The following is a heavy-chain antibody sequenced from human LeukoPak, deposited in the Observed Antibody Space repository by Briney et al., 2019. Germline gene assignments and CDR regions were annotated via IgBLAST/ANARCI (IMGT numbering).Heavy chain of an antibody. CDR3: ARRRGLQYYYGMDV. V-gene: IGHV5-10-1*01. J-gene: IGHJ6*02. D-gene: IGHD4-11*01. CDR2: TDPSDSYT. Sequence: GESLKISCKGSGYSFTSYWISWVRQMPGKGLEWMGRTDPSDSYTNYSPSFQGHVTISADKSISTAYLQWSSLKASDTAMYYCARRRGLQYYYGMDVWGQGTTVTVSS. CDR1: GYSFTSYW.